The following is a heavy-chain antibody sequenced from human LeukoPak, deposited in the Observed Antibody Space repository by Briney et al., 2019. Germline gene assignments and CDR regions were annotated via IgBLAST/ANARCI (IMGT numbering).Heavy chain of an antibody. CDR2: IKEDGRQN. Sequence: GGSLRLSCAASGFIFSNYWMAWVRQAPGKGRDGVANIKEDGRQNDYVDSGKGRFTTSRDNAKTSLYLQMNSLRAEDTAVYYCARHGSHNFNYWGQGTLVTVSS. J-gene: IGHJ4*02. CDR1: GFIFSNYW. V-gene: IGHV3-7*03. CDR3: ARHGSHNFNY.